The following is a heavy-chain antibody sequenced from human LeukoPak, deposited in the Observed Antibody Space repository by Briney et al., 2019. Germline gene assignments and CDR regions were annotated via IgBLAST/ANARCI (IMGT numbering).Heavy chain of an antibody. CDR2: INHSGST. CDR3: ARYRGYYASGSYYRPRDPSFDY. D-gene: IGHD3-10*01. Sequence: SETLSLTCAVYGGSFSGYYWSWIRQPPGKGLEWIGEINHSGSTNYNPSLKSRVTISVDTSKNQFSLKLSSVTAAHTAVYYCARYRGYYASGSYYRPRDPSFDYWGQGTLVTVSS. V-gene: IGHV4-34*01. J-gene: IGHJ4*02. CDR1: GGSFSGYY.